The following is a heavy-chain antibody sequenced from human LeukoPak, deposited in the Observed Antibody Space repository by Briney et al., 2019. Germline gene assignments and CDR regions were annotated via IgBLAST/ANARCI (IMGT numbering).Heavy chain of an antibody. Sequence: GGSLRLSCAASGFTFSNHVMIWVRQAPGKGQEWVSGITASGDSTYYADSVEGRFTMSRDNSKNTVYLQMNSLRVDDTAVYYCARRDIVVVVSASDYWGQGTLVTVSS. CDR3: ARRDIVVVVSASDY. V-gene: IGHV3-23*01. CDR1: GFTFSNHV. D-gene: IGHD2-15*01. CDR2: ITASGDST. J-gene: IGHJ4*02.